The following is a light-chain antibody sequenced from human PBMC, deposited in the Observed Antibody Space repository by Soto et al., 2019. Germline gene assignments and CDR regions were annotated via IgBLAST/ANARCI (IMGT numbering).Light chain of an antibody. Sequence: DIQMTQSPSSLSASVGDRVTITCRASQGINNFVAWYQQKPGEVPKLLIYAASTLQSGVPSRFSGSGFGTDFVLTISRLEPEDVATYYCQKYDSVPLTFVGGTRVEIK. CDR3: QKYDSVPLT. CDR1: QGINNF. CDR2: AAS. J-gene: IGKJ4*01. V-gene: IGKV1-27*01.